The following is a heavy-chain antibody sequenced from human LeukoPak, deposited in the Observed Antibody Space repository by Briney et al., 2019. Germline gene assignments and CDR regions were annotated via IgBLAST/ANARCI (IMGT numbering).Heavy chain of an antibody. CDR3: TTDGAYNWNDVAWFDP. D-gene: IGHD1-1*01. J-gene: IGHJ5*02. CDR1: GFTFSNAW. CDR2: IKSKTDGGTT. Sequence: PGGPLRLSCAASGFTFSNAWMSWVRQAPGKGLEWVGRIKSKTDGGTTDYAAPVRGRFTISRDDSKNTLYLQMNSLKTEDTAVYYCTTDGAYNWNDVAWFDPWGQGTLVTVSS. V-gene: IGHV3-15*01.